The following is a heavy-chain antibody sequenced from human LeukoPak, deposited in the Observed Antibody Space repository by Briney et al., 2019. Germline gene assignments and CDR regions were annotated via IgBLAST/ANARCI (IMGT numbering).Heavy chain of an antibody. CDR1: GGSISSGDYY. J-gene: IGHJ4*02. CDR2: IYYSGST. V-gene: IGHV4-61*08. Sequence: SQTLSLTCTVSGGSISSGDYYWRWIRQPPGKGLEWIGYIYYSGSTNYNPSLKSRVTISVDTSKNQFSLKLSSVTAADTAVYYCARGKRDYGYYFDYWGQGTLVTVSS. D-gene: IGHD4-17*01. CDR3: ARGKRDYGYYFDY.